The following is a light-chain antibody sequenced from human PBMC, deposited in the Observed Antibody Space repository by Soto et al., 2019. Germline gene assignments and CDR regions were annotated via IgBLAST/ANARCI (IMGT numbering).Light chain of an antibody. CDR1: QSVRSS. CDR2: GAS. J-gene: IGKJ1*01. V-gene: IGKV3-15*01. Sequence: EMVMTPSPATLSVSPVERATLSCRASQSVRSSLAWYQQKPGQAPRLLIYGASTRATSVPARFSGSGSGTEFTLTISSLQSEDFAVYYCQQYDNWWTFGQGTKVDIK. CDR3: QQYDNWWT.